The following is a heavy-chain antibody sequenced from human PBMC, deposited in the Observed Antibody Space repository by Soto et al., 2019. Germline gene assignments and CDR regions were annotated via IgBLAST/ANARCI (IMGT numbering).Heavy chain of an antibody. Sequence: PSETLSLTCTVSGSSINSSGYYFFCIRQPPWKGLELIGSMFYGVSTYYNPSLKSRVTVSVDTSKNQFSLNLRSVTAADTAVYYCARLPSRHLVDYWGQGTLVTVSS. D-gene: IGHD3-3*02. CDR3: ARLPSRHLVDY. V-gene: IGHV4-39*01. CDR2: MFYGVST. J-gene: IGHJ4*02. CDR1: GSSINSSGYY.